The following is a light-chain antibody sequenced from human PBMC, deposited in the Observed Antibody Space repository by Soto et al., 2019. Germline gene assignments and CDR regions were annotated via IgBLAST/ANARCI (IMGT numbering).Light chain of an antibody. J-gene: IGLJ3*02. CDR2: ENN. Sequence: QSVLTQPPSVSAAPGQKVTISCSGSSSNIGNNYVSWYQQLPGTAPKLLIYENNKRPSGIPDRFSGSKSGTSATLGITGLKTGDEADYYCGTWDSRLSAGGFGGGTNVTVL. CDR1: SSNIGNNY. CDR3: GTWDSRLSAGG. V-gene: IGLV1-51*02.